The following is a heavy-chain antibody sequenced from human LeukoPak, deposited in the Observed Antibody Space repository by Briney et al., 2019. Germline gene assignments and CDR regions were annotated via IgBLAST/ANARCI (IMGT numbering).Heavy chain of an antibody. Sequence: GGSLRLSCAASGFSFSRFYRSWVRQTPGKALEWISYIPTSGITVQYADSVRGRFIAFRDDAMNSLHLQRASLRVEDTAVYYCTRAEGLGPGAHFDQWGQGALVIVSS. CDR3: TRAEGLGPGAHFDQ. CDR2: IPTSGITV. CDR1: GFSFSRFY. J-gene: IGHJ4*02. V-gene: IGHV3-11*01.